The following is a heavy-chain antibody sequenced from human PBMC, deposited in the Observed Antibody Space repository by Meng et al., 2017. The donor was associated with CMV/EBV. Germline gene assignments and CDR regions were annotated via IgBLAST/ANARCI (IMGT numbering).Heavy chain of an antibody. Sequence: ASVKVSCKASGYTFTDHFIHWVRQAPGRGLEWMGWINTNSGATNYVQKFQGRVTMTRDRSMTTAYMELSGLNSDDTAAYFCARDSGGDYGDWFFDLWGRGTLVTVSS. CDR3: ARDSGGDYGDWFFDL. CDR2: INTNSGAT. J-gene: IGHJ2*01. CDR1: GYTFTDHF. D-gene: IGHD4-17*01. V-gene: IGHV1-2*02.